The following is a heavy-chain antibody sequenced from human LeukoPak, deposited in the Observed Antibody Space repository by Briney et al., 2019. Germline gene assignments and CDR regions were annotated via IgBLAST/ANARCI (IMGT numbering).Heavy chain of an antibody. J-gene: IGHJ6*02. CDR1: GGSISSSSYS. Sequence: PSETLSLTCTVSGGSISSSSYSWGWIRQPPGKGLEWIGSIYYSGSTYYNPSLKSRVTISVDTSKNQFSLKLSSVTAADTAVYYCARGAQLWLAYYYGMDVWGQGTTVTVSS. V-gene: IGHV4-39*07. CDR3: ARGAQLWLAYYYGMDV. CDR2: IYYSGST. D-gene: IGHD5-18*01.